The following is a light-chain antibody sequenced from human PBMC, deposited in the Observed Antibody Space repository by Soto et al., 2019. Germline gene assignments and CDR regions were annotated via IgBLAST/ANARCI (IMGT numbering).Light chain of an antibody. V-gene: IGKV3D-15*01. CDR1: QDVNIY. CDR2: GAS. J-gene: IGKJ4*01. CDR3: QQYGNWPLT. Sequence: EIVMTQSPATLSVSPGERATLSCRASQDVNIYLAWYQQKPGQAPRLLISGASTRATGIPARFSGSGSGTEFTLTISSLQSEDVAVYYCQQYGNWPLTFGGATNLEIK.